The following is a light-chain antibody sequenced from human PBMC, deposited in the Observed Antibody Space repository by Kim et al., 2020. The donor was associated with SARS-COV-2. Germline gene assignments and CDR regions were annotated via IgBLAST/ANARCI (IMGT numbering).Light chain of an antibody. CDR3: QQRRDWPLT. CDR2: DTS. V-gene: IGKV3-11*01. J-gene: IGKJ4*01. Sequence: EIVLTQSPATVSLSPGERATLSCRASQSVSDYLVWYQQKPGQAPRLLIYDTSKRAPGIPIRFSGSGSGTDFTLTIASLEPEDFAVYYCQQRRDWPLTFGGGTKLEI. CDR1: QSVSDY.